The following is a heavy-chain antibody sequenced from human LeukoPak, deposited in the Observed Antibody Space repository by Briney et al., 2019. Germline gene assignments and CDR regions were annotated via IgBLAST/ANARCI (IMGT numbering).Heavy chain of an antibody. CDR2: ISFDGSKR. CDR3: AKSIGAVGDY. D-gene: IGHD6-6*01. V-gene: IGHV3-30*18. J-gene: IGHJ4*02. Sequence: GGSLRLSCAASGFTFSSAGMHWVRQAPGKGLEWVSIISFDGSKRYYADSVKGRFTISRDNSKNTLYLQMNSLRPEDTAVYFCAKSIGAVGDYWGQGTLVTVSS. CDR1: GFTFSSAG.